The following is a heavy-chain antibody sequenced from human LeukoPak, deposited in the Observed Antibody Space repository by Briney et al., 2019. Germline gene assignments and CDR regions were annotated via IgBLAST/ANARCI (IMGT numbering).Heavy chain of an antibody. CDR2: ISYDGSNK. J-gene: IGHJ4*02. D-gene: IGHD3-9*01. Sequence: SGRSLRLSCAASGFTFSSYAMRWVRQAPGKGLEWVAVISYDGSNKYYADSVKGRFTISRDNSKNTLYLQMNSLRAEDTAVYYCARDRKAYDILTGPIDYWGQGTLVTVSS. CDR1: GFTFSSYA. CDR3: ARDRKAYDILTGPIDY. V-gene: IGHV3-30-3*01.